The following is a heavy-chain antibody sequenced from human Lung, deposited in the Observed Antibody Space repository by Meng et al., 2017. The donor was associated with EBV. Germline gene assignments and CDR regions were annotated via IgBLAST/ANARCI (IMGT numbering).Heavy chain of an antibody. J-gene: IGHJ4*02. CDR2: ISPYNDNT. Sequence: VKLVKAGGGVKKPGASVKVSCNASGYPFTNYGINWVRQAPGQGLEWMGWISPYNDNTNYAQKFQGRVTMTTDTSTNTAKMELRSLGSDDTAVYYCARDGDTVAPGLVDFWGQGTLVTVSS. CDR3: ARDGDTVAPGLVDF. V-gene: IGHV1-18*01. CDR1: GYPFTNYG. D-gene: IGHD4-11*01.